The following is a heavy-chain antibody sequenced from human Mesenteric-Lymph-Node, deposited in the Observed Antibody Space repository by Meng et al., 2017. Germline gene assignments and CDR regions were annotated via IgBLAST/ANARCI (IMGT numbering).Heavy chain of an antibody. V-gene: IGHV6-1*01. J-gene: IGHJ4*02. CDR3: ARHNGGTYRFDC. CDR2: TYYRSKWYN. CDR1: GDSGSSNRVA. D-gene: IGHD1-26*01. Sequence: QEQRQQLGPGLVKPSQPLSLSGVISGDSGSSNRVAWAWIRQSPSRGLEWLGRTYYRSKWYNDYAMFVKSRITISQDTSKNQLSLQLNSVTPEDTAVYYCARHNGGTYRFDCWGQGTLVTVSS.